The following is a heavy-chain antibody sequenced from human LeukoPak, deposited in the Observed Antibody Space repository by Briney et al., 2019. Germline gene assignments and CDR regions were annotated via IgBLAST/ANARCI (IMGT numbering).Heavy chain of an antibody. D-gene: IGHD6-13*01. CDR2: TSSSGSTI. CDR1: GFTFSDYY. CDR3: ARDRRIAAAGANFDY. J-gene: IGHJ4*02. Sequence: GGSLRLSCAASGFTFSDYYMSWIRQAPGKGLEWVSYTSSSGSTIYYADSVKGRFTISRDNAKNSLYLQMNSLRAEDTAVYYCARDRRIAAAGANFDYWGQGTLVTVSS. V-gene: IGHV3-11*04.